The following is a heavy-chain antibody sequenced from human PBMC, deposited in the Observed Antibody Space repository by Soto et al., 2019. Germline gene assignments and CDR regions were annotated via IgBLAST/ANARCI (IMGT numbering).Heavy chain of an antibody. CDR3: ARGSEVASRQLFDF. Sequence: QVQLVQSGAEVRKPGASVRISCKASGYTFTFYYIHWVRQAPGQGLEWMGTVNPSYGDTAYSQKYQCRVALTRDTSTTTVYMDLSSRRSQDTAVYFCARGSEVASRQLFDFWGQGSLVSVSS. V-gene: IGHV1-46*01. CDR1: GYTFTFYY. D-gene: IGHD6-6*01. CDR2: VNPSYGDT. J-gene: IGHJ5*01.